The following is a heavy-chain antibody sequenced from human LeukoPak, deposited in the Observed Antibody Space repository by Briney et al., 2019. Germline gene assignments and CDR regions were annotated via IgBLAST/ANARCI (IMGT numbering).Heavy chain of an antibody. CDR1: GGSISSYY. CDR3: ARHGYSSGSLAWFDP. V-gene: IGHV4-59*01. Sequence: SSETLSLTCTVAGGSISSYYWSWIRQPPGKGLEWIGYIYYSGSTNYNPSLKSRVTISVDTSKNQFSLKLSSVTAADTAVYYCARHGYSSGSLAWFDPWGQGTQVTVSS. D-gene: IGHD6-19*01. CDR2: IYYSGST. J-gene: IGHJ5*02.